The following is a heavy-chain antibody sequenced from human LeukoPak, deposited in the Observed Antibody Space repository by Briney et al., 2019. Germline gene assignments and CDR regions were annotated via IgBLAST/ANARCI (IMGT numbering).Heavy chain of an antibody. J-gene: IGHJ4*02. CDR3: ATAKFGGNSYFDY. Sequence: ASVKVSCKASGYSFTSYYMHWVRQAPGQGLEWMGIINPNSGGTNYAQKFQGRVTMTRDTSTSTLYMELSSLRSEDTAVYYCATAKFGGNSYFDYWGQGTLVTVSS. V-gene: IGHV1-46*01. D-gene: IGHD4-23*01. CDR1: GYSFTSYY. CDR2: INPNSGGT.